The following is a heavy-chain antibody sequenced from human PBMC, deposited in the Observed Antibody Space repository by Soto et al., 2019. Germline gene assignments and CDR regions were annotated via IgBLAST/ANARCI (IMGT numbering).Heavy chain of an antibody. CDR1: GGSISSGGYY. CDR2: IYYRGST. V-gene: IGHV4-31*03. D-gene: IGHD1-26*01. J-gene: IGHJ5*02. CDR3: ARVRCLGATIRREYNWFDP. Sequence: QVQLQESGPGLVKPSQTLSLTCTVSGGSISSGGYYWSWIRQHPGKGLEWIGYIYYRGSTYYNPSLKSRVTVSVDTSKNQFSLKVSSVTDADTAVYYCARVRCLGATIRREYNWFDPWGQGTLVTLSS.